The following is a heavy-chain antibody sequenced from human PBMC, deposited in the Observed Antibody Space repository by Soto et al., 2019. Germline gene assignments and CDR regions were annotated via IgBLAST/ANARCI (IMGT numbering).Heavy chain of an antibody. D-gene: IGHD3-16*01. V-gene: IGHV3-33*01. CDR3: ARVGDRYGMDV. CDR1: GFTFSYYG. J-gene: IGHJ6*02. CDR2: IWYDGSNK. Sequence: QVQLVESGGGVVQPGRSLRLSCAASGFTFSYYGMHWVRQAPGEGLEWVAVIWYDGSNKYYADSVKGRFTISRDNSTNTLYLQMTSLSAEDTAVYYCARVGDRYGMDVWGQGTTVTVSS.